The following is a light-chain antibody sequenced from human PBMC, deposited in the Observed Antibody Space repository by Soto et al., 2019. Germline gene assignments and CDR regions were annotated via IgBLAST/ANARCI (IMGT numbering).Light chain of an antibody. CDR3: AAWDDSLSGRGV. V-gene: IGLV1-47*01. J-gene: IGLJ2*01. CDR1: TSNIGTKY. Sequence: QSVLTQPPSASGTPGQRVTISCSGTTSNIGTKYVYWYQQLPGTAPKLLIHTDDQRPSGVPERFSGSKSGTSASLAISGLRSEDEADYYCAAWDDSLSGRGVFGGGTKLTVL. CDR2: TDD.